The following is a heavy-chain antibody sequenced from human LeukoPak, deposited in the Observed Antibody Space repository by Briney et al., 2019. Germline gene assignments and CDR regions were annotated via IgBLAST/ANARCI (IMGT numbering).Heavy chain of an antibody. D-gene: IGHD2-8*01. Sequence: GGSLRLSCAASGFTFSDFYMSWLRQTRGEGLEWVSYISTTGTTVDYADSVKGRFTISRDNAKGSLYLQMNNLGADDTAVYYCAKGHTYGMIWGQGTLVTVSS. CDR3: AKGHTYGMI. J-gene: IGHJ4*02. V-gene: IGHV3-11*01. CDR1: GFTFSDFY. CDR2: ISTTGTTV.